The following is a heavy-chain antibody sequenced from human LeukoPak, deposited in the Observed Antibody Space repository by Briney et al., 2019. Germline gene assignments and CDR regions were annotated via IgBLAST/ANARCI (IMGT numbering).Heavy chain of an antibody. Sequence: PSETLSLTCTVSGGSISSSYWSWIRQPPGKGLEWIGYIYYSGSTNFNPSLKSRVTISVDTSKNQFSLKLSSVTAADTAVYYCARDLLPGYDKNYFDYWGQGTLVTVSS. CDR1: GGSISSSY. V-gene: IGHV4-59*01. D-gene: IGHD5-12*01. J-gene: IGHJ4*02. CDR3: ARDLLPGYDKNYFDY. CDR2: IYYSGST.